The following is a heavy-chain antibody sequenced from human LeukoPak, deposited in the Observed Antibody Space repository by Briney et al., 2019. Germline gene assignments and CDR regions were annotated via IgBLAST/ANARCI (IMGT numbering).Heavy chain of an antibody. D-gene: IGHD3-10*01. CDR2: IYYSGST. J-gene: IGHJ4*02. V-gene: IGHV4-39*01. CDR3: ARLPLGAFGEVLNFDC. Sequence: MSSETLSLTCTVSGGSISSSSYYWGWIRQPPGKGLEWIGSIYYSGSTYYNPSLKSRVTISVDTSKNQFSLKLSSVTAADTAVYYCARLPLGAFGEVLNFDCWGQGTLVIVSS. CDR1: GGSISSSSYY.